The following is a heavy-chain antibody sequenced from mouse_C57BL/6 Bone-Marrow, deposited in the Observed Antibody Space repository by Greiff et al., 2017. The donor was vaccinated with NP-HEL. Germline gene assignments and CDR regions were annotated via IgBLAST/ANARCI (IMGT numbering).Heavy chain of an antibody. J-gene: IGHJ4*01. D-gene: IGHD2-5*01. V-gene: IGHV2-2*01. CDR2: IWSGGST. CDR3: ARRRDYSNYFYAMDY. CDR1: GFSLTSYG. Sequence: VNLVESGPGLVQPSQSLSITCTVSGFSLTSYGVHWVRQSPGQGLEWLGVIWSGGSTDYNAAFISRLSISKDNSKSQVFFKMNSLQADDTAIYDCARRRDYSNYFYAMDYWGQGTSVTVSS.